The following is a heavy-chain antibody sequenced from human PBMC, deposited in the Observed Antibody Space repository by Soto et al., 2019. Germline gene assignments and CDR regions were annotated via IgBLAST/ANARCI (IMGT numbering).Heavy chain of an antibody. V-gene: IGHV3-43*01. CDR1: GFTFDDYT. J-gene: IGHJ6*02. D-gene: IGHD2-21*02. Sequence: GGSLRLSCAASGFTFDDYTMHWVRQAPGKGLEWVSLISWDGGSTYYADSVKGRFTISRDNSKNSLYLQMNSLRTEDTALYYCAKALGGYCGGDCYSISYYYYGMDVWGHGTTVTVSS. CDR3: AKALGGYCGGDCYSISYYYYGMDV. CDR2: ISWDGGST.